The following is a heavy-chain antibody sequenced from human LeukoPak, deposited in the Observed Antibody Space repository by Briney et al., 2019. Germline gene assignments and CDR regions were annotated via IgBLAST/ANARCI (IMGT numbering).Heavy chain of an antibody. V-gene: IGHV3-7*01. D-gene: IGHD3-22*01. CDR3: ARDESIDYYDSSGYVY. J-gene: IGHJ4*02. Sequence: GGSLRLSCAASGFTLSYYWMSWVRQAPGKGLEWVANIKQDGSEKYYVDSVKGRFTISRDNAENSLYLQMNSLRAEDTAVYYCARDESIDYYDSSGYVYWGQGTLVTVSS. CDR2: IKQDGSEK. CDR1: GFTLSYYW.